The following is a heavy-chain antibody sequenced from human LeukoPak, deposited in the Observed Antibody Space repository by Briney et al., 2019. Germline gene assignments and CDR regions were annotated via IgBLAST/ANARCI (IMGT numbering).Heavy chain of an antibody. Sequence: ASVKVSCKASGYIFTSYYMHWARQAPGQGLEWMGVINPSAGSTTYAQKFQGRVTMTRDTSTSIVYMELSSLRSEDTAVYYCAREEMASMTFSLDHAFDIWGQGTMVTVSS. D-gene: IGHD5-24*01. J-gene: IGHJ3*02. V-gene: IGHV1-46*01. CDR1: GYIFTSYY. CDR3: AREEMASMTFSLDHAFDI. CDR2: INPSAGST.